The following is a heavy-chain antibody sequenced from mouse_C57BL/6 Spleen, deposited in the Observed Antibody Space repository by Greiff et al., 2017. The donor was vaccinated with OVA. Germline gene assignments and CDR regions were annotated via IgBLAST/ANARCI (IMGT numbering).Heavy chain of an antibody. J-gene: IGHJ2*01. Sequence: EVQGVESGAGLVKPGGSLKLSCAASGFTFSSYAMSWVRQTPEKRLEWVAYISSGGDYIYYADTVKGRFTISRDNARNTLYLQMSSLKSEDTALYYCTRDNHSLNYFDYWGQGTTLTVSS. CDR1: GFTFSSYA. CDR2: ISSGGDYI. V-gene: IGHV5-9-1*02. CDR3: TRDNHSLNYFDY. D-gene: IGHD3-1*01.